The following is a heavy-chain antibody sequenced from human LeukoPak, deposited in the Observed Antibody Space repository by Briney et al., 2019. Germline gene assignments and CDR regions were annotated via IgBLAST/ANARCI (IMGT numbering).Heavy chain of an antibody. CDR1: GFTFSSYA. CDR2: ISGSGGST. Sequence: PGGSLRLSCAASGFTFSSYAMSWVRQAPGKGLEGVSAISGSGGSTYYADSVKGRFTISRDNSKNTLYLQMNSLRAEDTAVYYCAKGPGRYYDSSGYIDYWGQGTLVTVSS. J-gene: IGHJ4*02. D-gene: IGHD3-22*01. V-gene: IGHV3-23*01. CDR3: AKGPGRYYDSSGYIDY.